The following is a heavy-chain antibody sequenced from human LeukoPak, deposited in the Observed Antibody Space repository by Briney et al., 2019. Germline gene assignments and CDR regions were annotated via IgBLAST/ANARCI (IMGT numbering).Heavy chain of an antibody. J-gene: IGHJ4*02. V-gene: IGHV3-66*02. D-gene: IGHD4-17*01. CDR3: ASETTVTSLGY. Sequence: GGSLRLSCAASGFTVSSNYMSWVRQAPGKGLEWVSAIYSGGSTYYADSVKGRFTISRDNSKNTLYLQMNSLRAEDTAVYYCASETTVTSLGYWGQGTLVTVSS. CDR2: IYSGGST. CDR1: GFTVSSNY.